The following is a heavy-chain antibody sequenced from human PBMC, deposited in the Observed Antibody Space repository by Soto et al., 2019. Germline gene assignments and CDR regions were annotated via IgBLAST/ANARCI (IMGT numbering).Heavy chain of an antibody. J-gene: IGHJ4*02. CDR1: GGSISSYY. V-gene: IGHV4-59*08. D-gene: IGHD6-19*01. CDR3: ARAEHSSGPDY. Sequence: PSETLSLTCTVSGGSISSYYWSWIRQPPGKGLEWIGYIYYSGSTNYNPSLKSRVTISVDTSKNQFSLKLSSVTAADTAVYYCARAEHSSGPDYWGQGTLVTVSS. CDR2: IYYSGST.